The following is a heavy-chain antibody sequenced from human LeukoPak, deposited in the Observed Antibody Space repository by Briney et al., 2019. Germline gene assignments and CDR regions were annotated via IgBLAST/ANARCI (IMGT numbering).Heavy chain of an antibody. D-gene: IGHD2-21*01. V-gene: IGHV1-2*02. Sequence: ASVKVSCKTSGYSFTDYYMHWVRQAPGQGLEWMGWINPNSGGTSSAQKFQGRVNMTRDTSITTVYMEVSWLTSDATAIYYCARADRLDGGPYLIGPWGQGTLVTVSS. CDR2: INPNSGGT. CDR3: ARADRLDGGPYLIGP. CDR1: GYSFTDYY. J-gene: IGHJ5*02.